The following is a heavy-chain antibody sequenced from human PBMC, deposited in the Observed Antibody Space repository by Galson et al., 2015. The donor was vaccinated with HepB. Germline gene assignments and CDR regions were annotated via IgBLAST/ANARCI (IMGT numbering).Heavy chain of an antibody. CDR2: IKQDGSEK. CDR1: GFTFSSYW. CDR3: ARDRFSVLRYFDSNWFDP. D-gene: IGHD3-9*01. Sequence: SLRLSCAASGFTFSSYWMSWVRQAPGKGLEWVANIKQDGSEKYYVDSVKGRFTISRDNAKNSLYLQMNSLRAEDTAVYYCARDRFSVLRYFDSNWFDPWGQGTLVTVSS. V-gene: IGHV3-7*03. J-gene: IGHJ5*02.